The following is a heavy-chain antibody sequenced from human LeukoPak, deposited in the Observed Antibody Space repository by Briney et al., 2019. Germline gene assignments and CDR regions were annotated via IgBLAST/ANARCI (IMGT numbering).Heavy chain of an antibody. Sequence: GGSLRLSCAVSGFTFSSQAMSWVRQAPGKGLEWLSGISESGDATFNIDSVKGRFSISRDNSKNTLYLQMDSLRAEDTAVYYCAKDPEFWGQGILVTVSS. V-gene: IGHV3-23*01. J-gene: IGHJ4*02. CDR3: AKDPEF. CDR1: GFTFSSQA. CDR2: ISESGDAT. D-gene: IGHD3-10*01.